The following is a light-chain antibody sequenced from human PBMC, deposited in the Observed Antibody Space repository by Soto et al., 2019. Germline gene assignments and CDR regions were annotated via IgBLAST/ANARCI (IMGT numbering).Light chain of an antibody. CDR3: CSYAGTVAYV. CDR1: GSDVGAYNL. J-gene: IGLJ1*01. CDR2: EVN. Sequence: VLTQPASVSGSPGQSITISCAGTGSDVGAYNLVSWYQQHPGKAHKLIICEVNTRPSGISNRFSGSKSGDTASLTISGLQAEDEADYFCCSYAGTVAYVFGTGTKVTVL. V-gene: IGLV2-23*02.